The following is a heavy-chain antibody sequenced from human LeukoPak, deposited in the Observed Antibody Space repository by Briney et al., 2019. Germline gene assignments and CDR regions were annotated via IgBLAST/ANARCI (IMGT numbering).Heavy chain of an antibody. V-gene: IGHV3-23*01. J-gene: IGHJ3*01. D-gene: IGHD3-22*01. Sequence: GGSLRLSCAVSGITLSNYGMSWVRQAPGKGLEWVAGISDSAGSTNYADSVKGRFTISRDNRKNTLYLQMNSLRAEDTAVYYCARDWLAGNPYHAFDLWGKGTMVTVSS. CDR3: ARDWLAGNPYHAFDL. CDR2: ISDSAGST. CDR1: GITLSNYG.